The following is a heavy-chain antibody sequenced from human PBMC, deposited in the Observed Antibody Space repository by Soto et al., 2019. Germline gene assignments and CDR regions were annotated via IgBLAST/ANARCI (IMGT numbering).Heavy chain of an antibody. D-gene: IGHD1-26*01. CDR3: ARDFSDTNTGRSSWWFDP. V-gene: IGHV1-46*03. J-gene: IGHJ5*02. CDR1: GYTFTSNY. Sequence: QVQLVQSGAEVKEPGASVKISCQTSGYTFTSNYVHWVRQAPGQGLEWMAVINPTGDNAVYAPKFQGSLTLTADTSTRTRYMALSSLRSDDTAVYYCARDFSDTNTGRSSWWFDPWGQGTLVTVSS. CDR2: INPTGDNA.